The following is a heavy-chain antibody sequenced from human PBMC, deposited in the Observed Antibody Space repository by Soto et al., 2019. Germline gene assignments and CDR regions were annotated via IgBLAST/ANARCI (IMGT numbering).Heavy chain of an antibody. CDR2: ISYDGSNK. CDR1: GFTFSSYG. V-gene: IGHV3-30*18. CDR3: AKGDGYSPFDY. Sequence: QVPLVESGGGVVQPGRSLRLSCAASGFTFSSYGMHWVRQAPGKGLEWVAVISYDGSNKYYADSVKGRFTISRDNSKNTLYLQMNRLRAEDTAVYYCAKGDGYSPFDYWGQGTLVTVSS. J-gene: IGHJ4*02. D-gene: IGHD5-18*01.